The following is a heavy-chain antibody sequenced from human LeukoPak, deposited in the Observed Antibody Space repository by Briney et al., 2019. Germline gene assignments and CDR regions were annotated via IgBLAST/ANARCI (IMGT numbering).Heavy chain of an antibody. J-gene: IGHJ4*02. CDR1: GYAFTSYD. Sequence: GASVKVSCKASGYAFTSYDINWVRQATGQGLEWMGWMNPNSGNTGYAQKFQGRVTMTRNTSISTAYMELSSLRSEDTAVYYCARGLNDFGVVRGYWGQGTLVTVSS. D-gene: IGHD3-3*01. V-gene: IGHV1-8*01. CDR3: ARGLNDFGVVRGY. CDR2: MNPNSGNT.